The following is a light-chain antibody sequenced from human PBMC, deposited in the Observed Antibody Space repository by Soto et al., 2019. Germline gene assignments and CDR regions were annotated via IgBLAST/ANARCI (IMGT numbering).Light chain of an antibody. J-gene: IGKJ3*01. CDR3: QKYSSAPFT. CDR2: AAS. CDR1: QGITNF. V-gene: IGKV1-27*01. Sequence: DIQMTQSPSYLSASVGDRVTITCRASQGITNFLAWYQQKPGTAPKLLIYAASTLHSGVPSRFSGSGYGTEFTLNISSLQPEDAATYYCQKYSSAPFTFGPGTKVEIK.